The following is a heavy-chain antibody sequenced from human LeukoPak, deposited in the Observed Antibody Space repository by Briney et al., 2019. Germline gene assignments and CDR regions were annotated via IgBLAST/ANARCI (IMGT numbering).Heavy chain of an antibody. CDR2: ISVSSSFK. V-gene: IGHV3-48*01. Sequence: GGPLRLSCAASGFTFSTYSMICLRESPGGGVEWISYISVSSSFKYYADSVKGQFIISRNNAKTSLYLQMDSLRAEDTAVFYCARSSGTYLRSDAFDIWGQGTTVTVS. CDR3: ARSSGTYLRSDAFDI. D-gene: IGHD1-26*01. J-gene: IGHJ3*02. CDR1: GFTFSTYS.